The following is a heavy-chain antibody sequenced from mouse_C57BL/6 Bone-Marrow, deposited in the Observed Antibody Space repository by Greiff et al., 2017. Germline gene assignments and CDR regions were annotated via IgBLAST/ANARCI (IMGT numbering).Heavy chain of an antibody. CDR1: GFNFNDSY. V-gene: IGHV14-3*01. J-gene: IGHJ3*01. Sequence: VQLQQSVAELVKPGASVKLSCTASGFNFNDSYMHWVKQRPEQGLEWIGWIDPGSGNIKYAEKFKGKATITADTSSNTVYLQLSSLTSEATAIYSCAGFWFAYWGQGTLVTVSA. CDR2: IDPGSGNI. CDR3: AGFWFAY.